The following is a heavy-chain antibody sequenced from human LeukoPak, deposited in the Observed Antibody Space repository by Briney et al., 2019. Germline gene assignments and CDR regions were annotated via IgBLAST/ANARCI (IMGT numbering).Heavy chain of an antibody. Sequence: PSETLSLTCAVYGGSFSGYYWSWIRQPPGKGLEWIGEINHSGSTNYNPSLKSRVTISVDTSKNQFSLKLSSVTAANTAVYYCARQPPDYDILTGYRYYYYYMDVWGKGTTVTISS. CDR3: ARQPPDYDILTGYRYYYYYMDV. CDR1: GGSFSGYY. D-gene: IGHD3-9*01. CDR2: INHSGST. J-gene: IGHJ6*03. V-gene: IGHV4-34*01.